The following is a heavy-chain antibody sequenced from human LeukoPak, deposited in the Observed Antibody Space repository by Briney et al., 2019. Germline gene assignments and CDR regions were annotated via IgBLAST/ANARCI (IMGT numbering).Heavy chain of an antibody. V-gene: IGHV3-23*01. CDR1: GFSFSSHG. D-gene: IGHD3-16*01. CDR3: AKDDDWGRYKH. Sequence: GGSLRLSCAGSGFSFSSHGMNWVRQAPGKGLKWVSGISPSGDITYYTDSVRGRFTISRDNFKNTLSLQVNSLRAEDTAMYYCAKDDDWGRYKHWGQGTLVTVSS. CDR2: ISPSGDIT. J-gene: IGHJ1*01.